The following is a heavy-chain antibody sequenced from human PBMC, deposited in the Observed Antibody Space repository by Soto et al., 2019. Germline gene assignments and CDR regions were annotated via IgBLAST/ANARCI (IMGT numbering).Heavy chain of an antibody. CDR3: AKTGGSYWGFDY. D-gene: IGHD1-26*01. Sequence: EVQLLESGGGLVQPGGSLRLSCAASGFTFNNYAMSWVRQAPGKGLEWVSIVTGSASTTDYADSVKGRFTISRDNSKNTLFLQMNSLRAEDTAVYYCAKTGGSYWGFDYWGQGTLVTVSS. V-gene: IGHV3-23*01. CDR1: GFTFNNYA. J-gene: IGHJ4*02. CDR2: VTGSASTT.